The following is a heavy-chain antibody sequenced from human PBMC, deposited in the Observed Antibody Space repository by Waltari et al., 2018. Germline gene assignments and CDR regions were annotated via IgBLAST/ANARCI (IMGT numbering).Heavy chain of an antibody. V-gene: IGHV3-23*04. CDR1: GFTFSSYA. CDR2: ISGSGYST. CDR3: AKDFDIAAARGHFDY. D-gene: IGHD6-13*01. Sequence: EVQLVESGGGLVQPGGSLRLSCAASGFTFSSYAMSWVRQAPGKGLEWVSVISGSGYSTYDADSVKGRFTISRDNAKNTLYLQMNSLRAEDTAVYYCAKDFDIAAARGHFDYWGQGTLVTVSS. J-gene: IGHJ4*02.